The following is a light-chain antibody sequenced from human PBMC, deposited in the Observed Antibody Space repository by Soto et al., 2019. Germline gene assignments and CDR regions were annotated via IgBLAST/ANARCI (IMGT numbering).Light chain of an antibody. J-gene: IGLJ1*01. CDR1: KSDIGVYDF. CDR2: EVV. CDR3: KSYAGSNTYV. V-gene: IGLV2-8*01. Sequence: PPSASGSPGQSVTISCTGTKSDIGVYDFVSWYQHHPGKAPRLIIYEVVQRPSGVPDRFSGSKSGNTASLTVSGLQAADEADYFCKSYAGSNTYVFGSGTKVTVL.